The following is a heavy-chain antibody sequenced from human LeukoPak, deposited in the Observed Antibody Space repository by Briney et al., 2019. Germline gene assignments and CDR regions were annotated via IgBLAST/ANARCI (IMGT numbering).Heavy chain of an antibody. Sequence: ASVEVSCKASGYTFTGYYMHWVRQAPGQGLEWMGWINPNSGGTNYAQKFQGRVTMTRDTSISTAYMELSRLRSDDTAVYYCARDRSGWYNWFDPWGQGTLVTVSS. CDR2: INPNSGGT. D-gene: IGHD6-19*01. J-gene: IGHJ5*02. CDR3: ARDRSGWYNWFDP. V-gene: IGHV1-2*02. CDR1: GYTFTGYY.